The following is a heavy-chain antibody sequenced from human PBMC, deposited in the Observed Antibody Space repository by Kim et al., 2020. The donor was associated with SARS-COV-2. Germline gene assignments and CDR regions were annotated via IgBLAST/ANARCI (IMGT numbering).Heavy chain of an antibody. CDR1: VFTFKSSA. CDR2: ITGSGGSL. J-gene: IGHJ4*02. Sequence: WGSLRLSCTASVFTFKSSAMSWVRQATRKGLEWFSAITGSGGSLYYADSVKGRFTLSRDNSKNTLYLQMHSLRAEDTAVYYCAKLTAAYTGGDYGDQGTL. V-gene: IGHV3-23*01. CDR3: AKLTAAYTGGDY. D-gene: IGHD2-2*02.